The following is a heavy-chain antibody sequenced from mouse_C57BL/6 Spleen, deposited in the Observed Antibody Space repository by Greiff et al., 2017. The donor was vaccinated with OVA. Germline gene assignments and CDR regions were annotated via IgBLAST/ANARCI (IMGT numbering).Heavy chain of an antibody. Sequence: QVQLQQSGAELVRPGTSVKVSCKASGYAFTNYLIEWVKQRPGQGLEWIGVINPGSGGTNYNEKFKGKATLTADKSFSTAYMQLSGLTSEDSAIYFCARSADSNYAGYWGQGTTLTVSS. D-gene: IGHD2-5*01. CDR3: ARSADSNYAGY. V-gene: IGHV1-54*01. CDR1: GYAFTNYL. CDR2: INPGSGGT. J-gene: IGHJ2*01.